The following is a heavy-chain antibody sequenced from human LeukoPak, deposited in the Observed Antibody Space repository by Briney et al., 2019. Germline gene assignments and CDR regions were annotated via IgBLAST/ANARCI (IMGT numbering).Heavy chain of an antibody. CDR3: VGSHVAAY. J-gene: IGHJ4*02. Sequence: GGSLRLSCAASGFTFSNYWMHWVRQVPGKGLVWVSHLNPDGTNTYYADSVKGRFTVSRDNARNTLYLQMNNLRAEDTAVYYCVGSHVAAYWGQGTLVTVSS. D-gene: IGHD3-10*01. CDR1: GFTFSNYW. V-gene: IGHV3-74*01. CDR2: LNPDGTNT.